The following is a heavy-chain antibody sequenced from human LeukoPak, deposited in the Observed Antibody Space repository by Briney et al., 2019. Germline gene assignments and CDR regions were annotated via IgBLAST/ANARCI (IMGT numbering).Heavy chain of an antibody. D-gene: IGHD3-3*01. J-gene: IGHJ5*02. CDR2: ISSTSNYI. CDR3: ARTLFGAYNWFDP. V-gene: IGHV3-21*01. Sequence: GGSLRLSCAASGFTFSSYDMNWVRQAPGKGLEWVSSISSTSNYINYADSVKGRFTISRDNAKSSLFLQMNSLGVEDTAVYYCARTLFGAYNWFDPWGQGALVTVSS. CDR1: GFTFSSYD.